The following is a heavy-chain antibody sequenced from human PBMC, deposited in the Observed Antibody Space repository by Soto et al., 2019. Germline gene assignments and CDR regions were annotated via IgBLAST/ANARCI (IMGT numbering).Heavy chain of an antibody. V-gene: IGHV4-30-4*01. CDR2: MYYTGKT. J-gene: IGHJ4*02. CDR3: ARVYGRGDDFDF. Sequence: QVQLQESGPGLVKPSQTLSLTCTVSGTTISSGDHYWSWIRQAPGKGLEWIGYMYYTGKTYYNTSLQSRVTLSVETSKNQFSLKMTSVTAADTAMYFCARVYGRGDDFDFWGRGTLVSVSS. D-gene: IGHD1-26*01. CDR1: GTTISSGDHY.